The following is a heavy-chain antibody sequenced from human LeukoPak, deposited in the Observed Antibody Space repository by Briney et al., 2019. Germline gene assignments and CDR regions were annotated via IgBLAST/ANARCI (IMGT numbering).Heavy chain of an antibody. D-gene: IGHD5-18*01. V-gene: IGHV4-30-2*01. J-gene: IGHJ4*02. CDR3: ARAGYSYEPPNY. CDR1: GGSISSGGYS. Sequence: SETLSLTCAVSGGSISSGGYSWSWIRQPPGKGLEWIGYIYHSGSTYYNPSLKSRVTISVDRSKNHFSLKLSSVTAADTAVYYCARAGYSYEPPNYWGQGTLVTVSS. CDR2: IYHSGST.